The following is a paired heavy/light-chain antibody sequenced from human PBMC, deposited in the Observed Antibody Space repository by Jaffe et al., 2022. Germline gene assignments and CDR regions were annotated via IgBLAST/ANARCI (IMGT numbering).Light chain of an antibody. CDR1: QDISNY. Sequence: DIQMTQSPSSLSASVGDRVTITCQASQDISNYLNWYQQKPGKAPKLLIYDASNLETGVPSRFSGSGSGTDFTFTISSLQPEDIATYYCQQYDNLRLTFGGGTKVEIK. V-gene: IGKV1-33*01. CDR3: QQYDNLRLT. J-gene: IGKJ4*01. CDR2: DAS.
Heavy chain of an antibody. CDR1: GGTFSSYA. D-gene: IGHD5-18*01. V-gene: IGHV1-69*05. CDR3: ARATGSYGYAPRYAFDI. J-gene: IGHJ3*02. Sequence: QVQLVQSGAEVKKPGSSVKVSCKASGGTFSSYAISWVRQAPGQGLEWMGGIIPIFGTANYAQKFQGRVTITTDESTSTAYMELSSLRSEDTAVYYCARATGSYGYAPRYAFDIWGQGTMVTVSS. CDR2: IIPIFGTA.